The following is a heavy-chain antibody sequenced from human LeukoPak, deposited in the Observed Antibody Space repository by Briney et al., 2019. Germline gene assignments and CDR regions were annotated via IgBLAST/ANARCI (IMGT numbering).Heavy chain of an antibody. Sequence: KSSESLSLTCSVSGGSMSPYYWNWIRQPPGKGLEWVGYIHYGGSSNYNPSLKSRVTISLDTSKNQVSLKLTSVTAAGTAVYYCARSFAYSSSRFDPWGQGTLVTVSS. D-gene: IGHD6-13*01. V-gene: IGHV4-59*08. CDR3: ARSFAYSSSRFDP. CDR1: GGSMSPYY. CDR2: IHYGGSS. J-gene: IGHJ5*02.